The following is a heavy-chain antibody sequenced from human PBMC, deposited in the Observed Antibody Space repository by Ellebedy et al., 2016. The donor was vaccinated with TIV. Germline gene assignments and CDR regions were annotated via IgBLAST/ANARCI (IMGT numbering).Heavy chain of an antibody. V-gene: IGHV3-23*05. Sequence: GESLKISCAASGFAFSNYAMNWVRQAPGEGLELISGFDKSGDGEYYADSVKGRFTISRDNSKNTLYVQMNSLRDEDTAVYYCARGGRDQWLIDYWGQGTLVTVSS. D-gene: IGHD6-19*01. CDR1: GFAFSNYA. CDR2: FDKSGDGE. CDR3: ARGGRDQWLIDY. J-gene: IGHJ4*02.